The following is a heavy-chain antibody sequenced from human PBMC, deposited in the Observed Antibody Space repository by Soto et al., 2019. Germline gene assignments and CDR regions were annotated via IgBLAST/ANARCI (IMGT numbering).Heavy chain of an antibody. CDR2: IIPIFGTE. CDR1: GGTFSSHS. Sequence: QVQLVQSGAEVKKPGSSVKVSCKVSGGTFSSHSINWVRQAPGQGPEWMGGIIPIFGTENYAQKFQGRDTITADEYTSTAYMELSSLTSEDTALYYCSTSVYCSTTRCYYYYGLAVWGQGTTVIVSS. D-gene: IGHD2-2*01. J-gene: IGHJ6*02. CDR3: STSVYCSTTRCYYYYGLAV. V-gene: IGHV1-69*01.